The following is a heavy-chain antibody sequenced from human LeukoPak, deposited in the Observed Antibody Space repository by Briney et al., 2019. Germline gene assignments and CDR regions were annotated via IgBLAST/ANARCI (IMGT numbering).Heavy chain of an antibody. CDR3: APRIVGATVVDL. J-gene: IGHJ2*01. CDR1: GFTFSSYA. V-gene: IGHV3-23*01. D-gene: IGHD1-26*01. Sequence: GGSLRLSCAASGFTFSSYAMSWVRQAPGKGLEWVSAISGSGGSTYYADSVKGRFTISRDNSKNTLYLQMNSLRAEDTAVYYCAPRIVGATVVDLWGRGTLVTVSS. CDR2: ISGSGGST.